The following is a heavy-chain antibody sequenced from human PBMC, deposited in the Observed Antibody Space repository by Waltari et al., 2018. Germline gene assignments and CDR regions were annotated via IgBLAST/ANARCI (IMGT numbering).Heavy chain of an antibody. CDR1: GGSFSGYY. Sequence: QVQLQQWGAGLLKPSETLSLTCAVYGGSFSGYYWSWIRQPPGKGLEWIGEINHSGSTNDNPASKSRVTISVDTSKNQFSLKLSSVTAADTAVYYCARKSYYYDSSGYYYSDYYYYMDVWGKGTTVTVSS. V-gene: IGHV4-34*01. D-gene: IGHD3-22*01. CDR3: ARKSYYYDSSGYYYSDYYYYMDV. J-gene: IGHJ6*03. CDR2: INHSGST.